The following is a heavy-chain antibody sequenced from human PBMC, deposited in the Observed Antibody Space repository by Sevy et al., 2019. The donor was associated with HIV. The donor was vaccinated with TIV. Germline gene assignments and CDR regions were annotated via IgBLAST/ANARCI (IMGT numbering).Heavy chain of an antibody. V-gene: IGHV2-5*02. Sequence: SGPTLVNPTQTLMLTCTFSGFSFTTSGVGVGWIRQPPGKAPEWLAVIFWDDDPRYSPSLKNRLTITKDTSKDQVVLKMTNIDPVATGTYYCAHRRSRGIIIKEFDYWGQGTLVTVSS. CDR3: AHRRSRGIIIKEFDY. CDR2: IFWDDDP. D-gene: IGHD3-3*02. J-gene: IGHJ4*02. CDR1: GFSFTTSGVG.